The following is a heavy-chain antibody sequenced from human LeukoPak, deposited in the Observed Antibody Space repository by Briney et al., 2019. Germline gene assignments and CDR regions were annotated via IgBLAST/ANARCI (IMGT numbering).Heavy chain of an antibody. CDR2: ISFSGGST. Sequence: PGGSLRLSCAASGFTFSIYAMNWVRQAPGKGLEWVSAISFSGGSTYYADSVKGRFTISRGNSKNTLYLQMNSLRVEDTAVYYCAKSQPAAISWFDPWGQGTLVTVSS. D-gene: IGHD2-2*02. V-gene: IGHV3-23*01. CDR3: AKSQPAAISWFDP. CDR1: GFTFSIYA. J-gene: IGHJ5*02.